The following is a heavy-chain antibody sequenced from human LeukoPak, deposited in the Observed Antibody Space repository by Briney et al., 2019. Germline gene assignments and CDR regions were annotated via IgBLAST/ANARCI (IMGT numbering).Heavy chain of an antibody. J-gene: IGHJ3*02. Sequence: ASVTVSFTASGYTFTNYGISWMRQTPGQGLEWVGWISAYNGNTNYAQKLQGRVTMTTDTSTSTAYMELRSLRSDDTAVYYCARVGDSSGWYPRGAFDIWGQGTMVTVSS. D-gene: IGHD6-19*01. CDR3: ARVGDSSGWYPRGAFDI. CDR2: ISAYNGNT. CDR1: GYTFTNYG. V-gene: IGHV1-18*01.